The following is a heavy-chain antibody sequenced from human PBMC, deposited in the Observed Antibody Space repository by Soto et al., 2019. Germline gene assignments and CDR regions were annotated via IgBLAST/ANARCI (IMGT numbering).Heavy chain of an antibody. D-gene: IGHD2-21*01. CDR3: TRAGGNWTYYYYYMDV. J-gene: IGHJ6*03. CDR1: GFAFGDHA. Sequence: GGSLRLSCAASGFAFGDHAMSWFRQAPGRGLEWVGFLRSKAYGGTTEYAASVKGRFTISRDDSKSIAYLQMNSLSTEDTAVYYCTRAGGNWTYYYYYMDVWGKGTTVTVS. CDR2: LRSKAYGGTT. V-gene: IGHV3-49*03.